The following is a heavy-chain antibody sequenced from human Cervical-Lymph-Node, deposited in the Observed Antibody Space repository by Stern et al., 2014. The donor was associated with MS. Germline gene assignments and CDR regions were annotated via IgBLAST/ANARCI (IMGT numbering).Heavy chain of an antibody. CDR3: ARVAYCGGDCYSFDY. CDR1: GFTFSSYS. CDR2: ISSSSSTI. Sequence: QLVQSGGGLVQPGGSLRLSCAASGFTFSSYSMNWVRQAPGKGLEWVSYISSSSSTIYYADSVKGRFTISRDNAKNSLYLKMNSLRDEDTAVYYCARVAYCGGDCYSFDYWGQGTLVTVSS. J-gene: IGHJ4*02. D-gene: IGHD2-21*02. V-gene: IGHV3-48*02.